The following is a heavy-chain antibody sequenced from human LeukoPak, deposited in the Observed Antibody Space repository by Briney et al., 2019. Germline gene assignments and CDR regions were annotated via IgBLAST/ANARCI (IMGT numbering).Heavy chain of an antibody. CDR1: GFTFSSYA. V-gene: IGHV3-64*01. J-gene: IGHJ6*02. CDR3: AREMYSSSWYSYYYGMDV. D-gene: IGHD6-13*01. Sequence: TGGSLRLSCAASGFTFSSYAMHWVRQAPGKGLEYVSAISSNGGSTYYANSVKGRFTISRDNSKNTLYLQMGSLRAEDMAVYYCAREMYSSSWYSYYYGMDVWGQGTTVTVSS. CDR2: ISSNGGST.